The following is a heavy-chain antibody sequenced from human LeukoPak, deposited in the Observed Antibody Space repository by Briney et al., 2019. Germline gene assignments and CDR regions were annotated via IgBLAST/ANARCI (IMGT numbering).Heavy chain of an antibody. Sequence: SETLSVTCTVYGGSFNDYYWTWIRQSPGKGLEWVAEIIHSGRTNYNPSLGSRVSLSVDTSKRQFPLKLTSVTAADTAVYFCARGVLVKVYAAFDHWGQGTLVTVSS. J-gene: IGHJ4*02. CDR1: GGSFNDYY. D-gene: IGHD2-8*01. CDR3: ARGVLVKVYAAFDH. V-gene: IGHV4-34*01. CDR2: IIHSGRT.